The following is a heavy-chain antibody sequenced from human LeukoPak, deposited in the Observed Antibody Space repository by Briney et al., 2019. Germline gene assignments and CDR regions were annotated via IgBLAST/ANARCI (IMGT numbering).Heavy chain of an antibody. Sequence: GGSLRLSCAASGFIFTNYFMSWVRQAPGKGLEWVSVIYSGGSTYYADSVKGRFTISRDDSKNTLYLQMNSLRAEDTAVYYYASVPYSSSWNWGQGTLVTVSS. D-gene: IGHD6-13*01. J-gene: IGHJ4*02. CDR2: IYSGGST. CDR1: GFIFTNYF. V-gene: IGHV3-53*01. CDR3: ASVPYSSSWN.